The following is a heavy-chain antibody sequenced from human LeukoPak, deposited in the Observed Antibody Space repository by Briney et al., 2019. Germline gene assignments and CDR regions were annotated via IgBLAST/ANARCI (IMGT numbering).Heavy chain of an antibody. D-gene: IGHD3-10*01. Sequence: SGGSLRVSRAASGFCFGVFWMSWVRHTPGKGLGSVGNIKQDGSVKEYVDSMKGRFTISRDNAKNSLYLQMNRLRADDTAVYYCARERREGLWFGELFRFQYCGLDVWGQGTTVIVSS. J-gene: IGHJ6*02. CDR1: GFCFGVFW. V-gene: IGHV3-7*01. CDR3: ARERREGLWFGELFRFQYCGLDV. CDR2: IKQDGSVK.